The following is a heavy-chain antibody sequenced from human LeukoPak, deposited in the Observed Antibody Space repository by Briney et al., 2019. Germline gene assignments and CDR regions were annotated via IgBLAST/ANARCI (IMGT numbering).Heavy chain of an antibody. J-gene: IGHJ4*02. D-gene: IGHD3-10*01. CDR2: IKQDGSEK. Sequence: GGSLRLSCAASGFTFSTYWMSWVRQAPGKGLEWVANIKQDGSEKYYVDSVKGRFTISRDNAKNSLYLQMNSLRAEDTAMYYCAKDTKRWKTYYYASGSYYFDYWGQGTLVTVSS. V-gene: IGHV3-7*01. CDR1: GFTFSTYW. CDR3: AKDTKRWKTYYYASGSYYFDY.